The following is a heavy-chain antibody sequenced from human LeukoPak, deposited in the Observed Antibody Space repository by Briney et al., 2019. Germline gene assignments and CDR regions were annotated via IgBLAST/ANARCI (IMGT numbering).Heavy chain of an antibody. CDR1: GFTFSSYS. CDR3: ARGLTSFMVRGATFDY. Sequence: PGGSLRLSCAASGFTFSSYSMNWVRQAPGKGLEWVSSISNSSSYIYYADSVKGRFTISRDNAKNSLYLQMNSLRAEDTAVYYCARGLTSFMVRGATFDYWGQGTLVTVSS. V-gene: IGHV3-21*01. CDR2: ISNSSSYI. J-gene: IGHJ4*02. D-gene: IGHD3-10*01.